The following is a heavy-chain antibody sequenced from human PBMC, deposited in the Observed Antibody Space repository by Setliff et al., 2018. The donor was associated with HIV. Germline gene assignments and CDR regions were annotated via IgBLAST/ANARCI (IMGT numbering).Heavy chain of an antibody. Sequence: SETLSLTCTVPGASIRSFHWSWIRQPPGKGLEWFGYIYYSGSAHYPPPLKSRVTISLDTSKSQFSLKLSSVTAADTAVYYCARPAPRGYSYGHYYFDYWGQGTLVTVSS. CDR1: GASIRSFH. CDR3: ARPAPRGYSYGHYYFDY. D-gene: IGHD5-18*01. J-gene: IGHJ4*02. V-gene: IGHV4-59*08. CDR2: IYYSGSA.